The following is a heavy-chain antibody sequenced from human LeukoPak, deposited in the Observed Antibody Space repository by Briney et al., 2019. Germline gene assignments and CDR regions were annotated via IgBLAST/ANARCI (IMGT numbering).Heavy chain of an antibody. CDR2: VSGSDGTT. D-gene: IGHD5-18*01. V-gene: IGHV3-23*01. J-gene: IGHJ4*02. Sequence: GGSLRLSCTASGFTFSTYALSWVRQAPGKGLEWVSGVSGSDGTTYYADSVKGRFTISRDNSKNTLYLQMHSLRAEDTAVYYCARHAVQLWSAIDYWGQGTLVTVSS. CDR3: ARHAVQLWSAIDY. CDR1: GFTFSTYA.